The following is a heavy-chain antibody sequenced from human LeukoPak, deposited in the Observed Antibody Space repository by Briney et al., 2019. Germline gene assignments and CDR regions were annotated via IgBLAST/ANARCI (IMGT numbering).Heavy chain of an antibody. Sequence: PGGSLRLSCAASGFTFSSYDMHWVRQATGKGLEWVSAIGTAGDTYYPGSVKGRFTISRENAKNSLYLQMNSLRAGDTAVYYCARAAKTMVRGVIMGVDYWGQGTLVTVSS. CDR1: GFTFSSYD. V-gene: IGHV3-13*01. D-gene: IGHD3-10*01. J-gene: IGHJ4*02. CDR2: IGTAGDT. CDR3: ARAAKTMVRGVIMGVDY.